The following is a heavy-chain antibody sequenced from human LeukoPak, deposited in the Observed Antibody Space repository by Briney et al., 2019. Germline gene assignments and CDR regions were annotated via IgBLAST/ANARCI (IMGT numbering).Heavy chain of an antibody. V-gene: IGHV3-23*01. CDR3: AKVYNYDFWSGYYTEGDEFDY. CDR2: ISGSGGST. D-gene: IGHD3-3*01. J-gene: IGHJ4*02. CDR1: GFTFSSYA. Sequence: GGSLRLSCAASGFTFSSYAMSWVRQAPGKGLEWVSAISGSGGSTYYADSVKGRFTISRDNSKSTLYLQMNSLRAEDTAVYYCAKVYNYDFWSGYYTEGDEFDYWGQGTLVTVSS.